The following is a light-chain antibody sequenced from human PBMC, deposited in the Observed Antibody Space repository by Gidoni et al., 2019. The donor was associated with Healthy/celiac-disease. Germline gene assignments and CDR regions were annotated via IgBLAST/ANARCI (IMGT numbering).Light chain of an antibody. CDR3: QAWDSSTVV. Sequence: SYELTQPPSVSVSPGQTASITCSGDKLGDKYVCWYQQRPGKSPVLVIYVDNKRPSGIPERFSGSNSGNTATLTISRTQAMDEADYYCQAWDSSTVVFGGGTKLTVL. CDR1: KLGDKY. CDR2: VDN. J-gene: IGLJ2*01. V-gene: IGLV3-1*01.